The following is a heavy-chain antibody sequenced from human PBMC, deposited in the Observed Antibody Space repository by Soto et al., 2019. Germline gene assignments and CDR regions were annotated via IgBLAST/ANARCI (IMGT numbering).Heavy chain of an antibody. Sequence: EVQLVESGAGLVQPGESLRLSCKASGCTFSSYGITWVRQAPGQGLEWMAKIKQDGSEKNYADSVRGGFTMSSDNAKNSLYLQMNSRRADDKAVYYCARVVGATEMDFDYWGQGTLVTVSS. CDR1: GCTFSSYG. J-gene: IGHJ4*02. V-gene: IGHV3-7*04. D-gene: IGHD1-26*01. CDR3: ARVVGATEMDFDY. CDR2: IKQDGSEK.